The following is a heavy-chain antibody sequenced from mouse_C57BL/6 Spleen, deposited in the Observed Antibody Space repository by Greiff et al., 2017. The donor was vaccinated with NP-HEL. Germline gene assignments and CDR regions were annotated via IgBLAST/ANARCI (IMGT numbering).Heavy chain of an antibody. Sequence: VKLQQSGAELVRPGASVTLSCKASGYTFTDYEMHWVKQTPVHGLEWIGAIDPETGGTAYNQKFKGKAILTADKSSSTAYMELRSLTSEDSAVYYCTRGRDVWFAYWGQGTLVTVSA. CDR2: IDPETGGT. D-gene: IGHD3-3*01. CDR3: TRGRDVWFAY. J-gene: IGHJ3*01. V-gene: IGHV1-15*01. CDR1: GYTFTDYE.